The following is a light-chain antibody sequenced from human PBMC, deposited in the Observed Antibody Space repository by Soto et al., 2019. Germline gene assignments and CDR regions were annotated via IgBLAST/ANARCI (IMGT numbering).Light chain of an antibody. CDR1: SSDVGGYNY. V-gene: IGLV2-11*01. J-gene: IGLJ3*02. CDR3: CSYAGSDKFWV. Sequence: QSALTQPRSVSGSPGQSVTISCTGTSSDVGGYNYVSWYQKHPGKATKLMIYDVSKRRSGVPERFSGSKPGNTASLTIAWLQAEDEADYCCCSYAGSDKFWVFGGGSKLTVL. CDR2: DVS.